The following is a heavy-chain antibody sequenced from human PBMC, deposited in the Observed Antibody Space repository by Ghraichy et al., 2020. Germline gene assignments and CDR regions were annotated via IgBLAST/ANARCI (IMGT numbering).Heavy chain of an antibody. CDR1: GFTFSNYV. V-gene: IGHV3-23*01. J-gene: IGHJ6*02. CDR2: LSAGGDDS. CDR3: ASEIAVAGPSMDV. Sequence: GGSLRLSCAASGFTFSNYVMIWVRQAPGKGLEWVSSLSAGGDDSYYAGSVKGRFTISRDNSKSTLFLQMNSLRAEDTAVYYCASEIAVAGPSMDVWGQGTTVTVSS. D-gene: IGHD6-19*01.